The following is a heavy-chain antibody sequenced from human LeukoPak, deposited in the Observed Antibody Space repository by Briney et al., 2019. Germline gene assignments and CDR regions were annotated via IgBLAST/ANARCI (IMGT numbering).Heavy chain of an antibody. CDR3: ARDLPEETPYDSSGYQDY. Sequence: ASVKVSCKASGYTFTGYYMHWVRQAPGQGLEWMGWINPNSGGTNYAQKFQGRVTMTRDTSISTAYMELSRLRSDDTAVYYCARDLPEETPYDSSGYQDYWGQGTLVTVSS. CDR2: INPNSGGT. CDR1: GYTFTGYY. J-gene: IGHJ4*02. V-gene: IGHV1-2*02. D-gene: IGHD3-22*01.